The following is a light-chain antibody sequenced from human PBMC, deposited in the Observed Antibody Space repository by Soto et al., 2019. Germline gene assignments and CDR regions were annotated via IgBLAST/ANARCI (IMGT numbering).Light chain of an antibody. J-gene: IGKJ1*01. Sequence: DIQMTQSPSTLSGSVGDRVTITCRASQTISSWLSWYQQKPWKGPELLIYKASTLKSGVPSRFSGSGSGTGFTLTISSLQPDDFATYYCKHYNSYSEAFGQGTKVDIK. CDR2: KAS. CDR1: QTISSW. CDR3: KHYNSYSEA. V-gene: IGKV1-5*03.